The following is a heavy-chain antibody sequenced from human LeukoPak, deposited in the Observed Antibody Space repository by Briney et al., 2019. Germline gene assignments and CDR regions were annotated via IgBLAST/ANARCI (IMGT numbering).Heavy chain of an antibody. CDR3: ARGMERLRWYPGY. CDR2: IYYSGST. CDR1: GGSISSYY. D-gene: IGHD4-23*01. Sequence: SETLSLTCTVSGGSISSYYWSWIRQPPGKGLEWIGYIYYSGSTNYNPSLKSRVTISVDTSKNQFSLKLSSVTAADTAVYYCARGMERLRWYPGYWGQGTLVTVSS. J-gene: IGHJ4*02. V-gene: IGHV4-59*01.